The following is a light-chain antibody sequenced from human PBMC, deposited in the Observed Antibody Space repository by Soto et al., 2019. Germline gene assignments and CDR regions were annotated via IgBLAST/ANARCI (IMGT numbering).Light chain of an antibody. V-gene: IGKV3-11*01. CDR1: QNISNH. J-gene: IGKJ1*01. CDR2: DVS. CDR3: QQRSNWPRT. Sequence: IVLTQSPATLSLSPGKRASLPCMASQNISNHLIWYQQKPGQAPRLLIYDVSNRATGIPARFSGSGSGTDFTLTISSLEPEDFAVYYCQQRSNWPRTFGQGTKVDIK.